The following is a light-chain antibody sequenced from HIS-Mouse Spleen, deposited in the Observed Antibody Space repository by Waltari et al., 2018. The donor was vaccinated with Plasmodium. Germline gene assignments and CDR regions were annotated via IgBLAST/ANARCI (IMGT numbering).Light chain of an antibody. CDR2: EVR. V-gene: IGLV2-8*01. CDR3: SSYAGSNKV. J-gene: IGLJ2*01. Sequence: QSALTQPPSASGSPGQSVTISCTGTSSDVGGYNYVSWYQPHPCKAPQLMMYEVRKRPSAVPDRFSGSKSGNTAALTVAELQAEADADYYCSSYAGSNKVFGGGTKLTVL. CDR1: SSDVGGYNY.